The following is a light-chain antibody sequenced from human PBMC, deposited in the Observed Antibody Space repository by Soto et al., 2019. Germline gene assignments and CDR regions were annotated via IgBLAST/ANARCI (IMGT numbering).Light chain of an antibody. CDR2: DAS. Sequence: EIVLTQSPGTLSLSPGERATLSCRASQSVSSSYLAWYQQKPGQAPRLLIYDASSRATGIPDRFSGGGSGTDFTLTISRLEPEDFAVYYCQQYGSSPPYTFGQGTKLEIK. CDR1: QSVSSSY. J-gene: IGKJ2*01. V-gene: IGKV3-20*01. CDR3: QQYGSSPPYT.